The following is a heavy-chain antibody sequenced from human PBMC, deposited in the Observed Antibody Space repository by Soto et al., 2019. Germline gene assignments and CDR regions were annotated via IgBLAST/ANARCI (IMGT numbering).Heavy chain of an antibody. V-gene: IGHV1-69*02. CDR1: GGTFSSYT. J-gene: IGHJ4*02. CDR3: ARHGADSSGYYSFDY. Sequence: VQLVQSGAEVKKPGSSVKVSCKASGGTFSSYTISWVRQAPGQGLEWMGRIIPILGIANYAQKFQGRVTITADKSTSTAYMELSSLRSEDTAVYYCARHGADSSGYYSFDYWGQGTLVTVSS. D-gene: IGHD3-22*01. CDR2: IIPILGIA.